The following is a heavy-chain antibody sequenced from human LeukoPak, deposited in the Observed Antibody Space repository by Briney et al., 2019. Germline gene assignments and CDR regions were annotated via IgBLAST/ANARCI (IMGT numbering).Heavy chain of an antibody. J-gene: IGHJ5*02. D-gene: IGHD6-13*01. CDR1: GYTFTSYG. CDR2: ISAYNGNT. CDR3: ARGRGIAAAGTLDP. V-gene: IGHV1-18*01. Sequence: GASVTVSCKASGYTFTSYGISWVRQAPGQGLEWMGWISAYNGNTNYAQKLQGRVTMTRNTSISTAYMELSSLRSEDTAVYYCARGRGIAAAGTLDPWGQGTLVTVSS.